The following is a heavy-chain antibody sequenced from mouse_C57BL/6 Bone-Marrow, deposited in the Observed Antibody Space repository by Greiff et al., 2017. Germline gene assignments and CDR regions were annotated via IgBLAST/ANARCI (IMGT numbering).Heavy chain of an antibody. V-gene: IGHV1-47*01. CDR3: ARSSTFFYYFDY. CDR2: FHPYNDDT. D-gene: IGHD5-1*01. CDR1: GYTFTTYP. Sequence: QVQLQQSGAELVQPGASVKMSCKASGYTFTTYPIEWMKQNHGKSLEWIGNFHPYNDDTTYNEKFKGKATLTVEKSSNTVYLELSRLTSDDTAVYYCARSSTFFYYFDYWGQGTTLTVSS. J-gene: IGHJ2*01.